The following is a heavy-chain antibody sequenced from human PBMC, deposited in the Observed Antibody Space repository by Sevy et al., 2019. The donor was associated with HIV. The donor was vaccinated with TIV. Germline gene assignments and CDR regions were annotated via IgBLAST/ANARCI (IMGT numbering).Heavy chain of an antibody. Sequence: GWSLRLSCAASGFTFSSYGMHWVRQAPGKGLEWVAVISYDGSNKYYADSVKGRFTISRDNSKNTLYLQMNSLRAEDTAVYYCAKSKWELPNYYFDYWGQGTLVTVSS. CDR2: ISYDGSNK. J-gene: IGHJ4*02. D-gene: IGHD1-26*01. CDR1: GFTFSSYG. V-gene: IGHV3-30*18. CDR3: AKSKWELPNYYFDY.